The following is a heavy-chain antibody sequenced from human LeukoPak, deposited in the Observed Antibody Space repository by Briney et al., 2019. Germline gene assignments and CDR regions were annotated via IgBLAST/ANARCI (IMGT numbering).Heavy chain of an antibody. CDR2: INHSGST. CDR1: GGSFSGYC. Sequence: SETLSLTCAVYGGSFSGYCWSWIRQPPGKGLEWIGEINHSGSTNYNPSLKSRVTISVDTSKNQFSLKLSSVTAADTAVYYCARASYSIGYNWFDPWGQGTLVTVSS. D-gene: IGHD1-26*01. J-gene: IGHJ5*02. CDR3: ARASYSIGYNWFDP. V-gene: IGHV4-34*01.